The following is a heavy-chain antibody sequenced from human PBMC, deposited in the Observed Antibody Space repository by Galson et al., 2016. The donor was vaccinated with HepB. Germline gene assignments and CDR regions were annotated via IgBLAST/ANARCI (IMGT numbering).Heavy chain of an antibody. CDR2: IRKNSDST. CDR1: GFTLSSYS. Sequence: SLRLSCAASGFTLSSYSMSWVRQTPEKGLEWVSSIRKNSDSTYYADSVKGRFTISRDNAKKSLYLEMNSLRAEDTAVYYCARELGGPTMASHWFHPWGQGTLVTVSA. CDR3: ARELGGPTMASHWFHP. D-gene: IGHD4/OR15-4a*01. J-gene: IGHJ5*02. V-gene: IGHV3-21*01.